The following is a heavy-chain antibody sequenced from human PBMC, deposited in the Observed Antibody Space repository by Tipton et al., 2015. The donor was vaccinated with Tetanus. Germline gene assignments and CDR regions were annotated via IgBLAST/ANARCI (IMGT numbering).Heavy chain of an antibody. CDR1: GFTFNDYA. Sequence: SLRLSCAASGFTFNDYAIHWVRQVTGRGLEWVSGISGSGGSTVYADSVKGRFTISRDNAKNSLYLQMSSLRPEDTALYYCARAVRGRDVVSVWGQGTMVTVSS. CDR2: ISGSGGST. J-gene: IGHJ3*01. CDR3: ARAVRGRDVVSV. V-gene: IGHV3-9*01. D-gene: IGHD3-10*01.